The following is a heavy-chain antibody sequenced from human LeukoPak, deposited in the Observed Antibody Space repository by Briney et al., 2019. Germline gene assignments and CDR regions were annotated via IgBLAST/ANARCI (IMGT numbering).Heavy chain of an antibody. CDR2: IYYSGST. V-gene: IGHV4-39*01. CDR3: AAQWLERLNWFDP. D-gene: IGHD6-19*01. CDR1: GGSISSSSYY. J-gene: IGHJ5*02. Sequence: PSETLSLTCTVSGGSISSSSYYWGWIRQPPGKGLEWIGSIYYSGSTYYNPSLKSRVTIYVDTSKNQFSLKLSSVTAADTAVYYCAAQWLERLNWFDPWGQGTLVTVSS.